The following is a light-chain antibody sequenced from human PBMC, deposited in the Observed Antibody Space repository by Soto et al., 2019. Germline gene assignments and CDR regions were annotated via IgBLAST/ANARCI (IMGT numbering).Light chain of an antibody. CDR2: DAS. CDR1: QGIGRY. Sequence: EIVLTQSPGTLSLSPGESATLSCRASQGIGRYLAWFQQKPGQPPRLLIYDASTRATSIPGRFSGSGSGTDFTLTISSLEPEDFAVYYCHQRSNWPLTFGPGTKVEI. CDR3: HQRSNWPLT. J-gene: IGKJ3*01. V-gene: IGKV3-11*01.